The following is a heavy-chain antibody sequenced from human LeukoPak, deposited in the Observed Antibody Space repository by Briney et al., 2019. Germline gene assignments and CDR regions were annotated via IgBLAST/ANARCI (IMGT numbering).Heavy chain of an antibody. V-gene: IGHV5-51*01. CDR3: ARQVVPAMNWFDP. CDR1: GYSFTSYW. D-gene: IGHD2-2*01. J-gene: IGHJ5*02. CDR2: IYPGDSDT. Sequence: GESLKISCKGSGYSFTSYWIGWVRQMPGKGLEWMGIIYPGDSDTSYSPSFQGQVTISADKSISTAYLQWSSLKASDTAMYYCARQVVPAMNWFDPWGQGPLVPVSS.